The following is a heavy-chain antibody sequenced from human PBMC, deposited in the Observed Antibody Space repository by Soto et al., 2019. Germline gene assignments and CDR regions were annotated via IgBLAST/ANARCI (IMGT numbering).Heavy chain of an antibody. CDR3: ARGDSTDCSNGVCSFFYNHDMDV. CDR1: GYSFTDYH. V-gene: IGHV1-2*04. J-gene: IGHJ6*02. CDR2: INPKSGGT. D-gene: IGHD2-8*01. Sequence: ASVKVSCEASGYSFTDYHIHWVRQAPGQGLEWLGRINPKSGGTSTAQKFQGWVTMTTDTSISTASMELTRLTSDDTALYYCARGDSTDCSNGVCSFFYNHDMDVWGQGTTVTVSS.